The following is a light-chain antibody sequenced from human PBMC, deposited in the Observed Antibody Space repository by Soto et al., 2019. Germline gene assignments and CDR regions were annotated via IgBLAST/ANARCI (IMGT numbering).Light chain of an antibody. J-gene: IGLJ2*01. Sequence: QSVLTQSPSASGTPGQSVTMSCTGSSFNIGTNYVYWYQQLPGTAPKLLIYRNHQRPSGVPDRFSGSKSGTSASLGINGLRSEDEADYYCAAWDDRLNNVVFGGGTKLTVL. CDR2: RNH. CDR3: AAWDDRLNNVV. V-gene: IGLV1-47*01. CDR1: SFNIGTNY.